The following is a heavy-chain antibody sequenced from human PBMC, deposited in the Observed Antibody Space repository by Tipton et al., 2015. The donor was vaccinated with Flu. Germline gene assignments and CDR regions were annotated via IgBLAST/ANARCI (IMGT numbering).Heavy chain of an antibody. CDR2: IYNTGLN. Sequence: TLSLTCTVSGASVNIENSYWVWIRKSLGRGLEWIGTIYNTGLNNYNPSLKSRVTVSLDMSKNQFSLNVSLVTAADTATYFCARGNWNSNYDNWFDPWGQGTPVTVSS. CDR3: ARGNWNSNYDNWFDP. CDR1: GASVNIENSY. V-gene: IGHV4-39*07. D-gene: IGHD1-1*01. J-gene: IGHJ5*02.